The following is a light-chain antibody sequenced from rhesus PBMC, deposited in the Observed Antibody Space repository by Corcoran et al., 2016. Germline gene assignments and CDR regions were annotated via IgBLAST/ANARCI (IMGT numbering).Light chain of an antibody. CDR3: QQYSSRPPT. V-gene: IGKV1-22*01. CDR1: QGISSW. CDR2: KAS. J-gene: IGKJ4*01. Sequence: DIQMTQSPSSLSASVGDTVTITCRASQGISSWLAWYQQKPGKAPKPLIYKASSVQSGVPSRFSGCGSGTAFTLTISSLLSEYFATYFCQQYSSRPPTFGGGTKVELK.